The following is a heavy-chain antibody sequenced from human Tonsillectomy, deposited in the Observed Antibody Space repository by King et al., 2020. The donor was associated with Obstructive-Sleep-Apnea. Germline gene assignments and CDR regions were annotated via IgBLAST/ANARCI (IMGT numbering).Heavy chain of an antibody. CDR1: GFTFSNYA. Sequence: LVESGGGLVQPGGSLRLSCAASGFTFSNYAMSWVRQAPGKGLEWVSAINTGGGTTYSADYVKGRFTISRDNSKNTLYLQMNSLRAEDTAVYYCAKRVDTAMVFDYWCQGTLVTVSS. D-gene: IGHD5-18*01. V-gene: IGHV3-23*04. J-gene: IGHJ4*02. CDR2: INTGGGTT. CDR3: AKRVDTAMVFDY.